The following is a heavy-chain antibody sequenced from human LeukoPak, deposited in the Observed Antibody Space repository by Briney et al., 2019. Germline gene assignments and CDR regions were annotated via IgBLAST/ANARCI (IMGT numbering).Heavy chain of an antibody. V-gene: IGHV4-34*01. CDR3: ARGGSKAAAGTSVPFGY. Sequence: SETLSLTCAVSGGSFSGYSWSCIRQPPGKGLEWIGEINHSGSTNYNPSLKSRVTISVDTSKNQFSLKLSSVTAADTAVYYCARGGSKAAAGTSVPFGYWGQGTLVTVSS. CDR2: INHSGST. CDR1: GGSFSGYS. D-gene: IGHD6-13*01. J-gene: IGHJ4*02.